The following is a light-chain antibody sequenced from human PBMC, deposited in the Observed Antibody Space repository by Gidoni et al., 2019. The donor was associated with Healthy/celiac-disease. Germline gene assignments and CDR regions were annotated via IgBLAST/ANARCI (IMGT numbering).Light chain of an antibody. CDR3: QQYYSTPSW. J-gene: IGKJ1*01. CDR1: QSVLYSSNNKNY. Sequence: DIVMTQSPDSLAVSLGERATINCKSSQSVLYSSNNKNYLAWYQQKPGQPPKLLIYWASTRESGVPDRFSGSGSGTDFTLTISSLQAEDVAVYYCQQYYSTPSWFXXXTKVEIK. CDR2: WAS. V-gene: IGKV4-1*01.